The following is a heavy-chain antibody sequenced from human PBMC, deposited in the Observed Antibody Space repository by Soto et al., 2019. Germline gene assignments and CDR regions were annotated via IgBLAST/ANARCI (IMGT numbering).Heavy chain of an antibody. CDR2: IYSGGST. V-gene: IGHV3-53*04. D-gene: IGHD5-18*01. CDR1: GFTVSSNY. Sequence: GGSLSLSCAASGFTVSSNYISWVRQAPWKGLEWVSVIYSGGSTYYADSVKGRFTISRHNSKNTLYLQMNSLRAEDTAVYYCARAENMRGYRYGSRAFDIWGQGTMVTVSS. CDR3: ARAENMRGYRYGSRAFDI. J-gene: IGHJ3*02.